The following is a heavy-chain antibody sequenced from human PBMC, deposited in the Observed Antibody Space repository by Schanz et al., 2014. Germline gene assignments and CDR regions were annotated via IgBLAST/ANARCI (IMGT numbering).Heavy chain of an antibody. CDR1: GFTFTSYS. CDR3: ARDGRKYSSGTLDYFDN. J-gene: IGHJ4*02. V-gene: IGHV3-30*02. D-gene: IGHD6-25*01. CDR2: IRYDGSSK. Sequence: QVQLVQSGGGVVQPGGSLRLSCAASGFTFTSYSMHWVRQAPGRGLEWVAFIRYDGSSKYYADSVRGRFTISRDDSKNTLYLQMNSLRAEDTAIYYCARDGRKYSSGTLDYFDNWGQGTLVTVSS.